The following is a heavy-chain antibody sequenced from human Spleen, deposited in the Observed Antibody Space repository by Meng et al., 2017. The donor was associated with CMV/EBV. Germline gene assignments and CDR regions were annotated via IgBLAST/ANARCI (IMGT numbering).Heavy chain of an antibody. J-gene: IGHJ3*02. D-gene: IGHD3-22*01. V-gene: IGHV3-30*02. CDR1: GGIFRTYG. CDR3: TTIIWQVVTNDAFDI. Sequence: GESLKISCAVSGGIFRTYGMHWVRQAPGKGLEWVSFIRFDGSDESYADSVKGRFTISRDNSQNTLYLHMNSLKTEDTAVYYCTTIIWQVVTNDAFDIWGQGTMVTVSS. CDR2: IRFDGSDE.